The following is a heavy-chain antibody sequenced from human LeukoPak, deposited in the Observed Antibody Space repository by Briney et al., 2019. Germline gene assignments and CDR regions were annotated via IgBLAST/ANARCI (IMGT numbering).Heavy chain of an antibody. J-gene: IGHJ4*02. CDR3: ARGRQWLDYFDY. Sequence: SETLSLTCAVYGGSFSGYYWNWIRQPPGKGLEWIGEINHSGSTNYNPSLKSQVTISVDTSKNQFSLKLSSVTAADTAVYYCARGRQWLDYFDYWGQGTLVTVSS. D-gene: IGHD6-19*01. V-gene: IGHV4-34*01. CDR1: GGSFSGYY. CDR2: INHSGST.